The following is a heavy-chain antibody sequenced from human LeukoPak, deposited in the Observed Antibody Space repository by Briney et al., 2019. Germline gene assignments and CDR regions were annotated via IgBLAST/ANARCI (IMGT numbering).Heavy chain of an antibody. CDR1: GYSIGSGYY. V-gene: IGHV4-38-2*02. J-gene: IGHJ4*02. CDR2: IYHSGST. D-gene: IGHD3-9*01. Sequence: SETLSLTCTVSGYSIGSGYYWGWLRQPPGKGLEWIGTIYHSGSTYYNPSLKSRLTLSSVTSENQFSLKLTSVTAADTAVYFCARTYIDWLLSGFDFWGQGSLVTVSS. CDR3: ARTYIDWLLSGFDF.